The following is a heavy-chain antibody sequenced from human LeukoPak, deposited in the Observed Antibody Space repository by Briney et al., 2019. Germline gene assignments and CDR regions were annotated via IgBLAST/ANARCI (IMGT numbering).Heavy chain of an antibody. V-gene: IGHV3-30*02. J-gene: IGHJ4*02. D-gene: IGHD3-22*01. CDR2: IRYDGSNK. Sequence: GGSLRLSCAASGFTLSSYGMHWVRQAPGKGLEWVAFIRYDGSNKYYADSVKGRFTISRDNSKNTLYLQMNSLRAEDTAVYYCAKDPSSYYYDSSGYYGDYWGQGTLVTVSS. CDR3: AKDPSSYYYDSSGYYGDY. CDR1: GFTLSSYG.